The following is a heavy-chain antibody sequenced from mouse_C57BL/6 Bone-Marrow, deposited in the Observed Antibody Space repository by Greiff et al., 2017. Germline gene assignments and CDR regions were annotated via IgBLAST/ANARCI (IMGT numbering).Heavy chain of an antibody. Sequence: QVQLQQPGAELVKPGASVKLSCKASGYTFTSYWMQWVKQRPGQGLEWIGEIDPSDSYTNYNQKFKGKSTLTVDTSSSTAYMQLRSLTSEDSAVYYCASRGYFDDWGQGTTRTV. V-gene: IGHV1-50*01. CDR1: GYTFTSYW. CDR2: IDPSDSYT. J-gene: IGHJ2*01. CDR3: ASRGYFDD.